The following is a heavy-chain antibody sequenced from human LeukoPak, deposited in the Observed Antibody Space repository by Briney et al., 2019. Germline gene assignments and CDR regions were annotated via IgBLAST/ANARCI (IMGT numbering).Heavy chain of an antibody. J-gene: IGHJ4*02. CDR3: ARAFSYYDSSADY. V-gene: IGHV1-69*04. D-gene: IGHD3-22*01. CDR2: IIPILGIA. Sequence: GASVKVTCKASGRTFSSYAISWVRQAPGQGLEWMGRIIPILGIANYAQKFQGRVTITADKSTSTAYMELSSLRSEDTAVYYCARAFSYYDSSADYWGQGTLVTVSS. CDR1: GRTFSSYA.